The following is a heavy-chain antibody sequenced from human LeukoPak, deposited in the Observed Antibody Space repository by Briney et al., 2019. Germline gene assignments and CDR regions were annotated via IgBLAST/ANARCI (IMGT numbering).Heavy chain of an antibody. D-gene: IGHD5-12*01. CDR1: GGSFSGYY. V-gene: IGHV4-34*01. J-gene: IGHJ6*03. CDR3: ASGTGGYDPQNYYYYYMDV. Sequence: PSETLSLTCAVYGGSFSGYYWSWIRQPPGKGLEWIGEINHSGSTNYNPSLKSRVTISVDTSKNQFSLKLSCVTAADTAVYYCASGTGGYDPQNYYYYYMDVWGKGTTVTISS. CDR2: INHSGST.